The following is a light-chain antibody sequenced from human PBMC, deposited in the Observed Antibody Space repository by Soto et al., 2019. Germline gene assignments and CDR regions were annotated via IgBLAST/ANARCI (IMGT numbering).Light chain of an antibody. CDR3: QQSYSTPHFT. Sequence: DIKMTQSPSSLSASIGDRVTMTCRASQSISTFLNWYRQRPWKAPELLIYFASILQTGVPARFSGSATGTDFTLIISSLHLEDVGTYFCQQSYSTPHFTFGPGTKVDLK. CDR2: FAS. V-gene: IGKV1-39*01. CDR1: QSISTF. J-gene: IGKJ3*01.